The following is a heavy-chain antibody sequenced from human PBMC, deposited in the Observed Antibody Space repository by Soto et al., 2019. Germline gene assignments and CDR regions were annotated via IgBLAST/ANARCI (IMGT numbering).Heavy chain of an antibody. CDR1: GFTFSSYA. Sequence: EVQLLESGGGLVQPGGSLRLSCAASGFTFSSYAMSWVRQAPGKGLEWVSAISGSGGSTYYADSVKGRFTISRDNSKNPLYLQMNSLRAEDTAVYYCAKDRGSSSGWLDACDIWGQGTMVTVSS. CDR2: ISGSGGST. J-gene: IGHJ3*02. D-gene: IGHD6-19*01. V-gene: IGHV3-23*01. CDR3: AKDRGSSSGWLDACDI.